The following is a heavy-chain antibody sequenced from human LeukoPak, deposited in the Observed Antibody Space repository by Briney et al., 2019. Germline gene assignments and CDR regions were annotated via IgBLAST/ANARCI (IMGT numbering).Heavy chain of an antibody. CDR1: GGSISSSSYY. V-gene: IGHV4-39*07. Sequence: PSETLSLTCTVSGGSISSSSYYWGWIRQPPGKGLEWIGSIYYSGSTYYNPSLKSRVTISVDRSKNQFSLKLSSVTAADTAVYYCARDLRDLASNWFDPWGQGTLVTVSS. CDR2: IYYSGST. CDR3: ARDLRDLASNWFDP. J-gene: IGHJ5*02.